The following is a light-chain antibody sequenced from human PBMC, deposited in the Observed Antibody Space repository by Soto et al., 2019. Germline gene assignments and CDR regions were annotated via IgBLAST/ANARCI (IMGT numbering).Light chain of an antibody. CDR3: QHYDSARWT. V-gene: IGKV3-20*01. J-gene: IGKJ1*01. Sequence: EIVLTQSPDTLSLSPGERATLSCRASQSISSTYLTWYHQRPGQAPRLLIYDASRRATGIPDRFSGSGSGTDFSLTISRLEPEDFAVYYCQHYDSARWTFGLGTKVDIK. CDR1: QSISSTY. CDR2: DAS.